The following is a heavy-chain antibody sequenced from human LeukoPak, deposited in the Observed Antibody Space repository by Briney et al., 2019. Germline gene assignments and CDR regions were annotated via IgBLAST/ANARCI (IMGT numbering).Heavy chain of an antibody. CDR3: ARHWMVRGSDAFDI. CDR1: GGSISSYY. J-gene: IGHJ3*02. D-gene: IGHD3-10*01. V-gene: IGHV4-4*07. Sequence: SETLPLTCTVSGGSISSYYWSWIRQPAGKGLEWIGRIYTSGSTNYNPSLKSRVTMSVDTSKNQFSLKLSSVTAADTAVYYCARHWMVRGSDAFDIWGQGTMVTVSS. CDR2: IYTSGST.